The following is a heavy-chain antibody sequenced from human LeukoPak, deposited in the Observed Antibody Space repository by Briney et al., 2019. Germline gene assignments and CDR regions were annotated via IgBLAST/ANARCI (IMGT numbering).Heavy chain of an antibody. CDR1: GGSISSYY. CDR2: IFYSGII. Sequence: SETLSLTCTVSGGSISSYYWNWIRRPPGKGLEWIGYIFYSGIIDYNPSLKSRVTISVDTSKKQFSLKLTSVTAADTAVYYCARDSGSYPHWFAPWGQGTLVTVSS. J-gene: IGHJ5*02. CDR3: ARDSGSYPHWFAP. D-gene: IGHD1-26*01. V-gene: IGHV4-59*01.